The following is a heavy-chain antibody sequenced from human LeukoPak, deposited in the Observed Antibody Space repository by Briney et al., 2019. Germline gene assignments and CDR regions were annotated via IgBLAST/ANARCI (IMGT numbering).Heavy chain of an antibody. J-gene: IGHJ4*02. V-gene: IGHV4-38-2*01. CDR1: GYSISSGYY. CDR3: ARTRQLVRDFDY. CDR2: IYHSGST. Sequence: SETLSLTCAVSGYSISSGYYWGWIRQPPGKGREWIGSIYHSGSTYYNPSLKSRVTISVDTSKNQFSLKLSSVTAADTAVYYCARTRQLVRDFDYWGQGTLVTVSS. D-gene: IGHD6-6*01.